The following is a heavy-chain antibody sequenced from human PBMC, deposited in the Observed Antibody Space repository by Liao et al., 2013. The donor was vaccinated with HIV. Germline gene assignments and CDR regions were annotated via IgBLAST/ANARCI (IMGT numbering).Heavy chain of an antibody. D-gene: IGHD3-3*01. CDR2: IFYSGST. CDR1: GGSISSSSYY. CDR3: ARDLLDYDFWSGYSYHDAFDI. V-gene: IGHV4-39*07. J-gene: IGHJ3*02. Sequence: QLQLQESGPGLVKPSETLSLTCTVSGGSISSSSYYWGWIRQPPGKGLEWIGSIFYSGSTYYNPSLKSRVTISLDTSKNQFSLKLSSVTAADTAVYYCARDLLDYDFWSGYSYHDAFDIWGQGTMVTVSS.